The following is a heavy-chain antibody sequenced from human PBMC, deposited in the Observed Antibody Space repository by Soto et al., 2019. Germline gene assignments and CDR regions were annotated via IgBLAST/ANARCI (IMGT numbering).Heavy chain of an antibody. J-gene: IGHJ6*02. D-gene: IGHD3-22*01. V-gene: IGHV4-39*01. Sequence: SETLSLTCTVSGGSISSSSYYWGWIRQPPGKGLEWIGNVYYGGSTYYNTSLKNRVNISVETSKSQISLKLSSVTAADTAVYYCAGGDYYHSSGYYFYYYTMDVWGQGTTVT. CDR2: VYYGGST. CDR1: GGSISSSSYY. CDR3: AGGDYYHSSGYYFYYYTMDV.